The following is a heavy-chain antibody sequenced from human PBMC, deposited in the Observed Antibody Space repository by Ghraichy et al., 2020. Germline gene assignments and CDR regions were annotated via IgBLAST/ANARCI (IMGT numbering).Heavy chain of an antibody. D-gene: IGHD3-16*01. CDR3: ARGGYDYVWGTSDY. CDR2: IYYSGST. J-gene: IGHJ4*02. CDR1: GGSISSSSYY. V-gene: IGHV4-39*07. Sequence: SQTLSLTCTVSGGSISSSSYYWGWIRQPPGKGLEWIGSIYYSGSTYYNPSLKSRVTISVDTSKNQFSLNLSSVTAADTAVYYCARGGYDYVWGTSDYWGQGTLVTVSS.